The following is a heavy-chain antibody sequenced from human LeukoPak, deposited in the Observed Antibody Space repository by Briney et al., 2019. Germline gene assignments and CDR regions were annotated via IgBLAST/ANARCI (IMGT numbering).Heavy chain of an antibody. D-gene: IGHD3-10*01. J-gene: IGHJ4*02. V-gene: IGHV3-30*14. CDR2: ISSDGSKI. CDR1: GFSFSHYA. Sequence: GGSLRLSCAASGFSFSHYAMHWVRQAPGKGLEWVALISSDGSKIYYADSVKGRFTISRDNSKNTLYLQMNSLRAEDTAVYYCARVGEFELNYWGQGTLVTVSS. CDR3: ARVGEFELNY.